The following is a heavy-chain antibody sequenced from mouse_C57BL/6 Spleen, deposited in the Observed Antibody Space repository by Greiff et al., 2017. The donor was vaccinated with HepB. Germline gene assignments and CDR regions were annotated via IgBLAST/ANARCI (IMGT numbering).Heavy chain of an antibody. V-gene: IGHV5-16*01. CDR1: GFTFSDYY. D-gene: IGHD1-1*01. Sequence: EVKLVESEGGLVQPGSSMKLSCTASGFTFSDYYMAWVRQVPEKGLEWVANINDDGSSTYYLDSLKSRFIISRDNAKNILYLQMSSLKSEDTATYYCARDSGTTVVATDWYFDVWGTGTTVTVSS. CDR3: ARDSGTTVVATDWYFDV. CDR2: INDDGSST. J-gene: IGHJ1*03.